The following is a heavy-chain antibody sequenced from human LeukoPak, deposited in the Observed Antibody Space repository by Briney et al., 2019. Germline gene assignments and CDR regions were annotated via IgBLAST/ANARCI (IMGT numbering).Heavy chain of an antibody. J-gene: IGHJ4*02. CDR3: ARCIYTAMVSY. CDR1: GFTFSSYW. D-gene: IGHD5-18*01. V-gene: IGHV3-7*01. Sequence: GGSLRLSCAASGFTFSSYWMTWIRQAPGKGLEWVANIKQDGSEKYYVDSVKGRFTISRDNAKNSLYLQMNSLRAEDTAVYYCARCIYTAMVSYWGQGTLVTVSS. CDR2: IKQDGSEK.